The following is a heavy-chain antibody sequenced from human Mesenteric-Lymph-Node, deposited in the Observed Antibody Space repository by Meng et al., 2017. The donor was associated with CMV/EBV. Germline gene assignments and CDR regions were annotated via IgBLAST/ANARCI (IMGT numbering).Heavy chain of an antibody. V-gene: IGHV3-7*01. CDR2: INQDGAIE. CDR3: ARDKAYGDEDYDAFDI. D-gene: IGHD4-17*01. J-gene: IGHJ3*02. Sequence: GESLKISCAVSGFTFSDFWMTWLRQSPGRGLEWVANINQDGAIEQYLDSVKGRFTVSRDNAKNTLYLQMNSLRAEDTAVYYCARDKAYGDEDYDAFDIWGQGTMVTVSS. CDR1: GFTFSDFW.